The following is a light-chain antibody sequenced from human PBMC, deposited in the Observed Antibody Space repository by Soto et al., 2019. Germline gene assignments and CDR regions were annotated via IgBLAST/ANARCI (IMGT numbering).Light chain of an antibody. V-gene: IGKV1-17*01. CDR1: QGVRSS. Sequence: DLQMTQSPSSLSASAGDRVTITCRASQGVRSSLDWYQQKPGKAPKRLIYEISSLQSGVPSRFSGSGSGTEFTLTISSLQPEDFATYYCLQHNSYPFTFGPGTKVDIK. CDR3: LQHNSYPFT. CDR2: EIS. J-gene: IGKJ3*01.